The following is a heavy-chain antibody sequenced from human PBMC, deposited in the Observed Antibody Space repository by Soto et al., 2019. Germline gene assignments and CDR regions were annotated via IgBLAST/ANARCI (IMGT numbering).Heavy chain of an antibody. CDR3: AKSYRGYTTPIHF. V-gene: IGHV3-43D*04. J-gene: IGHJ4*02. D-gene: IGHD5-12*01. Sequence: EVQLVESGGVVVQPGGSLRLSCAASGFTFDDYAMHWVRQAPGKGPEWVSLISWDGRSTNYAHSVRGRFTISRDNSKNSLDLQKNSLRPEDTALDHCAKSYRGYTTPIHFWGQGTLVTVFS. CDR2: ISWDGRST. CDR1: GFTFDDYA.